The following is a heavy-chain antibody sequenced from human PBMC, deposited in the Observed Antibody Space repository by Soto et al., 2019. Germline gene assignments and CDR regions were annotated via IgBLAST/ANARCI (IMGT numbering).Heavy chain of an antibody. J-gene: IGHJ4*02. CDR3: ASRSSGWYFDY. D-gene: IGHD6-19*01. Sequence: EVQLLESGGGLVQPGGSLRLSCAASGFTFSSYAMNWVRQGLGKGLEWVSVISGSGGSTYYADSVKGRFTISRDNSKNTLYLQMNSLRAEDTAVYYCASRSSGWYFDYWGQGTLVTVSS. CDR1: GFTFSSYA. V-gene: IGHV3-23*01. CDR2: ISGSGGST.